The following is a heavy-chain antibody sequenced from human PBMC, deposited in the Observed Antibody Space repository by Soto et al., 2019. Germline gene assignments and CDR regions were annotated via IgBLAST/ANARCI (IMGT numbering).Heavy chain of an antibody. J-gene: IGHJ4*02. CDR1: GGSFSGYY. CDR2: INHSGST. CDR3: ARGRGIVVVVAADY. D-gene: IGHD2-15*01. Sequence: QVQLQQWGAGLLKPSETLSLTCAVYGGSFSGYYWRWIRQPPGKGLEWIGEINHSGSTNYNPSLKSRVTISVDTSKNQFSLKLSSVTAADTAVYYCARGRGIVVVVAADYWGQGTLVTVSS. V-gene: IGHV4-34*01.